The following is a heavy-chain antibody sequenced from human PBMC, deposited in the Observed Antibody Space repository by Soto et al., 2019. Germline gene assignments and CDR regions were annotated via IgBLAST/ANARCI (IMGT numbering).Heavy chain of an antibody. J-gene: IGHJ6*02. D-gene: IGHD3-10*01. CDR1: GFTFSSYG. CDR2: ISYDGSNK. Sequence: PGGSLRLSCAASGFTFSSYGMHWVRQAPGKGLEWVAVISYDGSNKYYADSVKGRFTISRDNSKNTLYLQMNSLRAEEKAVYYCAKKLLWFGESLTSGMDVWGQGTTVTVSS. CDR3: AKKLLWFGESLTSGMDV. V-gene: IGHV3-30*18.